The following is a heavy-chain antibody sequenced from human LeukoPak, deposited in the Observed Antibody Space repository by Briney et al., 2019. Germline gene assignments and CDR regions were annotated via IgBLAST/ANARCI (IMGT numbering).Heavy chain of an antibody. D-gene: IGHD6-13*01. CDR2: IGTAGDT. J-gene: IGHJ4*02. CDR3: AKDLPIAAAGIGDY. Sequence: GGSLRLSCAASGFTFSSYDMHWVRQATGKGLEWVSAIGTAGDTYYPGSVKGRFTISRDNSKNTLCLQMSSLRAEDTAVYYCAKDLPIAAAGIGDYWGQGTLVTVSS. CDR1: GFTFSSYD. V-gene: IGHV3-13*01.